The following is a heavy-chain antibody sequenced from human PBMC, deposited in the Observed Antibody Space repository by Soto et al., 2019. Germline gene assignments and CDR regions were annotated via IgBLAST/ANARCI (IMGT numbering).Heavy chain of an antibody. J-gene: IGHJ5*02. V-gene: IGHV3-7*01. Sequence: EVQLVESGGGLVQPGGSLRLSCAASGFTFIGYWMTWVRQAPGKGLEWVANIKQDGSQKYYVESVKGRFTISRDNARNSLFLQMNSLRAEDTAVYYCARETHHYEFSSGYYIFDPWGQGTVVTVSS. CDR2: IKQDGSQK. CDR1: GFTFIGYW. CDR3: ARETHHYEFSSGYYIFDP. D-gene: IGHD3-3*01.